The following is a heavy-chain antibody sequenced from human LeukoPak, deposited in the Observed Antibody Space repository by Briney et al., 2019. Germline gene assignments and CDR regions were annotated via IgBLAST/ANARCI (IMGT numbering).Heavy chain of an antibody. CDR3: ASRTTVTTKDY. J-gene: IGHJ4*02. CDR2: IYHSGST. CDR1: GGSISSGGYS. V-gene: IGHV4-30-2*01. D-gene: IGHD4-17*01. Sequence: SETLSLTCAVSGGSISSGGYSWSWIRQPPGKGLEWIGYIYHSGSTYYNPSLKSRVTISVDRSKNQFSLKLSSVTAADTAVYYCASRTTVTTKDYWGQGTLVTVSS.